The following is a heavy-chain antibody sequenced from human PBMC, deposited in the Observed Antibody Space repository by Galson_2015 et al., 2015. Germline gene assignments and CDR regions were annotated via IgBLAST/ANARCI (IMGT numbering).Heavy chain of an antibody. V-gene: IGHV3-23*01. CDR2: ISGGGGST. D-gene: IGHD3-10*01. CDR1: GFTFSSYA. J-gene: IGHJ4*02. Sequence: SLRLSCAASGFTFSSYAMSWVRQAPGKGLEWVSAISGGGGSTYYADSVKGRFTISRDNSKNTLYLQMNSLRAEDTAVYYCAKCGNKWRYYGSGSYYNCDYWGQGTLVTVSS. CDR3: AKCGNKWRYYGSGSYYNCDY.